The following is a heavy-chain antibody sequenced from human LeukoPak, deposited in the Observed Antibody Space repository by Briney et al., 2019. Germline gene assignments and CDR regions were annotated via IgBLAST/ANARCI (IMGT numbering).Heavy chain of an antibody. CDR3: ARGRNGPGVRGVNWARHENYYYYYMDV. CDR2: VNQSGTT. J-gene: IGHJ6*03. D-gene: IGHD3-10*01. V-gene: IGHV4-34*01. CDR1: GGSFSGYL. Sequence: PSETLSLTCAVYGGSFSGYLWTWIRQPPGKGLEWIGEVNQSGTTKFNPSLKGGVSLQGETANNQFYLKVTSVTAADTALYVCARGRNGPGVRGVNWARHENYYYYYMDVWGKGTTVIVSS.